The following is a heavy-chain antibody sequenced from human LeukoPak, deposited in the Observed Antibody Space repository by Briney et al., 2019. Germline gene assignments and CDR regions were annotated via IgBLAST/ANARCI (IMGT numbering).Heavy chain of an antibody. J-gene: IGHJ4*02. CDR2: INHSGST. V-gene: IGHV4-34*01. Sequence: SETLSLTCAVYGGSFSGYYWSWIRQPPGKGLEWIGEINHSGSTNYNPSLKSRVTISVDTSKNQFSLKLSSVTAADTAVHYCARGGGVSSGGSLDYWGQGTLVTVSS. CDR3: ARGGGVSSGGSLDY. CDR1: GGSFSGYY. D-gene: IGHD2-15*01.